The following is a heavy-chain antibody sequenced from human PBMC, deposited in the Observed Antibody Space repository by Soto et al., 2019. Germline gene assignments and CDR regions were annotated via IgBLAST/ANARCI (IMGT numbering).Heavy chain of an antibody. CDR1: AFSLSTGGVG. CDR3: IQSRCGGDCLQSYASYYYYGMDV. J-gene: IGHJ6*02. V-gene: IGHV2-5*02. Sequence: SGPTLVNPTQTLTLTCTFSAFSLSTGGVGVGWIRQPPGKALEWLALIYWDDDKRYSPSLRSRLTITKDTSKNQVVLTMTNMDPVDTATYDCIQSRCGGDCLQSYASYYYYGMDVWGQGTTVTVSS. D-gene: IGHD2-21*02. CDR2: IYWDDDK.